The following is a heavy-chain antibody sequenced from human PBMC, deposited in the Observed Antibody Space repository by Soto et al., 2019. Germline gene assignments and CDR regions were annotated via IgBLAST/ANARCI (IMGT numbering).Heavy chain of an antibody. Sequence: EVPLVESGGILVQPGGSLRLSCAASGFSFSTHWMSWVSQAPGKGLEWVANIKEDGSEKYYVGSVKGRFTISRDNAANSLYTKMNSLTADDMAIYYCATQGEHDFLMLGQGTVVTVSS. CDR3: ATQGEHDFLM. D-gene: IGHD1-1*01. CDR2: IKEDGSEK. J-gene: IGHJ3*02. V-gene: IGHV3-7*02. CDR1: GFSFSTHW.